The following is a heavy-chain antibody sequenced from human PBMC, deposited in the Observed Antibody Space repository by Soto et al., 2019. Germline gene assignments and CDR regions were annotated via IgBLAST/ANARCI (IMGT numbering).Heavy chain of an antibody. CDR2: VYSGGTT. Sequence: GGSLRLSCVASGFAVSNNYMNWVRQAPGKGLEWVSVVYSGGTTYYADSVRGRFTVSRDDSKNTLFLQMSSLRAEDTAVYYCARAGSPFDSDSSGYWGFDHWGQGTLVTVSS. CDR3: ARAGSPFDSDSSGYWGFDH. V-gene: IGHV3-53*01. CDR1: GFAVSNNY. D-gene: IGHD3-22*01. J-gene: IGHJ4*02.